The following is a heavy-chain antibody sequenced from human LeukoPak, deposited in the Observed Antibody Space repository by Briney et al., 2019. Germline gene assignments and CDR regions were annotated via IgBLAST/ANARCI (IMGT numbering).Heavy chain of an antibody. CDR1: GGSISSCSYY. Sequence: SETLSLTCTVSGGSISSCSYYWGWIRQPPGKGLEWIGSIYYSGSTYYNPSLKSRVTISVDTSKNQSSLKLSSVTAADTAVYYCARAYSGSYLDYWGQGTLVTVST. J-gene: IGHJ4*02. D-gene: IGHD1-26*01. V-gene: IGHV4-39*01. CDR3: ARAYSGSYLDY. CDR2: IYYSGST.